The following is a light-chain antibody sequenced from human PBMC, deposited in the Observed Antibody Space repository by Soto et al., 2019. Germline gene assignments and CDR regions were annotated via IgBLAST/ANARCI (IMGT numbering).Light chain of an antibody. CDR2: DGS. CDR3: SSYTSSSTPVV. J-gene: IGLJ2*01. V-gene: IGLV2-14*01. Sequence: QSALTQPASVSGSPGQSITISCTGTRSDVGGYNYVSWYQQHPGKAPKLMIYDGSNRPSGVSNRFSGSKSGNTASLTISGLQAEDEADYYCSSYTSSSTPVVFGGGTKLTVL. CDR1: RSDVGGYNY.